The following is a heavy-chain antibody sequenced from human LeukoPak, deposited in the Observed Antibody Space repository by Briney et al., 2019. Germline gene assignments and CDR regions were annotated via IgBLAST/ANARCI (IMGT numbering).Heavy chain of an antibody. V-gene: IGHV3-9*01. CDR1: GFTFNDYA. J-gene: IGHJ4*02. D-gene: IGHD1-26*01. Sequence: PGGSLRLSCAASGFTFNDYALHWVRQAPGKGLEWVSGISWNSGSIGYADSVKGRFTISRDNAKNSLYLQMNSLRAEDTAVYYCARDSGEWELSPLFDYWGQGTLVTVSS. CDR3: ARDSGEWELSPLFDY. CDR2: ISWNSGSI.